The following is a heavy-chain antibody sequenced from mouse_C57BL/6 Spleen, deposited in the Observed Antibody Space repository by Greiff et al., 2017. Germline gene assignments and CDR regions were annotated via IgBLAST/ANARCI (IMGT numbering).Heavy chain of an antibody. CDR1: GYSFTGYY. V-gene: IGHV1-42*01. J-gene: IGHJ2*01. CDR3: ARLSNYDY. D-gene: IGHD2-5*01. Sequence: VQLQQSGPELVKPGASVKISCKASGYSFTGYYMNWVKQSPEKSLEWIGEINPSTGGTTYNQKFKAKATLTVDKSSSTAYMQLKSLTSEDSAVYYCARLSNYDYWGQGTTLTVCS. CDR2: INPSTGGT.